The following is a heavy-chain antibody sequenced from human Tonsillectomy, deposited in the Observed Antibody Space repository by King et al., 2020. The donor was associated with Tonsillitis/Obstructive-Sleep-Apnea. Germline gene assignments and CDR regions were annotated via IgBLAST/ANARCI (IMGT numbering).Heavy chain of an antibody. D-gene: IGHD5-12*01. J-gene: IGHJ4*02. CDR2: VNTRNGNK. Sequence: VQLVQSGTEVKNPGASVKLSCKASGYTFTNYAIHWVRQAPGQRLEWIVWVNTRNGNKKYSQNFQARVTISRDTSATTAYMDLSSLRSEDTAVYYCARDPNSGFLNYWGQGTLVTVSS. CDR1: GYTFTNYA. CDR3: ARDPNSGFLNY. V-gene: IGHV1-3*04.